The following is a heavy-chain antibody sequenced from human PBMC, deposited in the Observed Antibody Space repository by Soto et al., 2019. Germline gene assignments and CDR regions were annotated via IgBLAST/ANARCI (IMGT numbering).Heavy chain of an antibody. V-gene: IGHV1-69*12. CDR2: ITPFFGTA. CDR1: GGTFSKYA. J-gene: IGHJ2*01. Sequence: QVQLVQSGAEVKKPGSSVKVSCKASGGTFSKYAISWVRQAPGQGLEWMGGITPFFGTAKYAQKFQGRVTITADESMTTAYMELSRLTSVDTALYYCAQTLGLAVAGPGRFELWGRGTLVTVSS. D-gene: IGHD6-19*01. CDR3: AQTLGLAVAGPGRFEL.